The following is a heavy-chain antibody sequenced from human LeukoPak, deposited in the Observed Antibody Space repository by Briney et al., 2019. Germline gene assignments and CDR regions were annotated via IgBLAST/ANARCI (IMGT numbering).Heavy chain of an antibody. Sequence: SETLSLTCTVCGGSISTYCWNWNRQPPGKGLEWIGYIYYSGSTNYNPSLKSRVTISLDTSKNQFSLKLSSVTAADTAVYYCARGGQRVATISDYWGQGTLVTVSS. CDR3: ARGGQRVATISDY. CDR1: GGSISTYC. D-gene: IGHD5-12*01. V-gene: IGHV4-59*01. J-gene: IGHJ4*02. CDR2: IYYSGST.